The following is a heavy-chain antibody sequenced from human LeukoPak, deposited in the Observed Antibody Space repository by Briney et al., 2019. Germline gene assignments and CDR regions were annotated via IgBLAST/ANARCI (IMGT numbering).Heavy chain of an antibody. V-gene: IGHV3-15*01. J-gene: IGHJ4*02. Sequence: PGGSLRLSGAAPGFTFNNAWLSWVRQAPGKGLEWVGRIKSKTDGGTTDYAAPVKGRFTISRDDSKNTLYLQMNSLKIEDTAVYYCTRIIKSGSFDYWGQGALVTVSS. D-gene: IGHD1-26*01. CDR3: TRIIKSGSFDY. CDR2: IKSKTDGGTT. CDR1: GFTFNNAW.